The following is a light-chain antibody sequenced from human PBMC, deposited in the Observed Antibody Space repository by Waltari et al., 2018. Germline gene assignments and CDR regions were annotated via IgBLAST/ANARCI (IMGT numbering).Light chain of an antibody. CDR2: GAS. V-gene: IGKV3-20*01. Sequence: EIVLTQSPGTLSLSLGERATLSCRASQSVSRALAWYQQKPGQAPRLLIYGASTRATGIPYRFSGSGSGTDFSLTISRLEPDDFAVYYCQHYLRLPVTFGQGTTVEI. J-gene: IGKJ1*01. CDR3: QHYLRLPVT. CDR1: QSVSRA.